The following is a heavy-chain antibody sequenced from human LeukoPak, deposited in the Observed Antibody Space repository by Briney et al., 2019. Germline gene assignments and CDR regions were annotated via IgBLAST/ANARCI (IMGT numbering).Heavy chain of an antibody. CDR3: AKEGGYDLYSYEFDY. CDR1: GFTFSDYY. J-gene: IGHJ4*02. V-gene: IGHV3-11*01. D-gene: IGHD5-12*01. Sequence: PGGSLRLSCAASGFTFSDYYMSWIRQAPGKGLEWVSYISSSGSTIYYADSVKGRFTISRDNAKNSLYLQMNSLRAEDTALYYCAKEGGYDLYSYEFDYWGQGTLVTVSS. CDR2: ISSSGSTI.